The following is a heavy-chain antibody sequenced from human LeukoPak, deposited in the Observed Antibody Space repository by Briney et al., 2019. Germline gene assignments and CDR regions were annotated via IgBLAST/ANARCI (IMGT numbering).Heavy chain of an antibody. V-gene: IGHV5-51*01. Sequence: GESLKISCKGPGYSFTSYWIGWVRQMPGKGLEWMGIIYPGDSDTRYSPSFQGQVTISADKSISTAYLQWSSLKASDTAMYYCARLRITMVRGVSSLDYWGQGTLVTVSS. CDR1: GYSFTSYW. J-gene: IGHJ4*02. CDR3: ARLRITMVRGVSSLDY. D-gene: IGHD3-10*01. CDR2: IYPGDSDT.